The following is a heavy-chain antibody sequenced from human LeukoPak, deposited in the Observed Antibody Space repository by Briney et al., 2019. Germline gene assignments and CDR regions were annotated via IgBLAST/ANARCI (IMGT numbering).Heavy chain of an antibody. CDR3: ARSPPRPGLRWLLSRGCAFDI. V-gene: IGHV4-28*05. CDR1: GYSISSSNW. J-gene: IGHJ3*02. D-gene: IGHD3-3*01. CDR2: IYYSGSI. Sequence: PSETLSLTCAVSGYSISSSNWWGWIRQPPGKGLEWIGYIYYSGSIYYNPSLKSRVTMSVDTSKNQFSLKLSSVTAVDTAVYYCARSPPRPGLRWLLSRGCAFDIWGQGTMVTVSS.